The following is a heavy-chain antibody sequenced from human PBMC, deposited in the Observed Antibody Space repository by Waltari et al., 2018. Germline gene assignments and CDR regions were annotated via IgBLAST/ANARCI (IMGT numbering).Heavy chain of an antibody. V-gene: IGHV3-48*01. J-gene: IGHJ4*02. D-gene: IGHD5-12*01. CDR3: VRETPITSRFES. CDR2: IGSTGSI. CDR1: GFILIPFN. Sequence: EVNLEESGGDLVQPGGSLRLSCATSGFILIPFNMNWVRQSPLRGLEWVASIGSTGSIHYADSVKGRFIIARDNGKSSLSLQMDSLRAEDTGVYYCVRETPITSRFESWGQGTPVTVSS.